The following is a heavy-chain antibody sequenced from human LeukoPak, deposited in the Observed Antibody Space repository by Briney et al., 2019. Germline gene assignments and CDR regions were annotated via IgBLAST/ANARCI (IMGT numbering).Heavy chain of an antibody. V-gene: IGHV3-23*01. Sequence: PGGSLRLXCAASGFTFSSYAMSWVRQAPGKVLEWVSAISGSGGSTCYADSVKGRFTISRDNSKNTLYLQMNSLRAEDTAVYYCAKDRGVGELLLIDYWGQGTLVTVSS. CDR2: ISGSGGST. CDR1: GFTFSSYA. J-gene: IGHJ4*02. CDR3: AKDRGVGELLLIDY. D-gene: IGHD3-10*01.